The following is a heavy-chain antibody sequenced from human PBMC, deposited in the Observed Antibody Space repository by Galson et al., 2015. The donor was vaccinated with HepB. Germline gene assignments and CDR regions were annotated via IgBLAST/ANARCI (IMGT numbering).Heavy chain of an antibody. CDR1: GGSFSGYY. J-gene: IGHJ6*02. V-gene: IGHV4-34*01. CDR3: ARGSLAVSRGMDV. CDR2: INHSGST. Sequence: ETLSLTCAVYGGSFSGYYWSWIRQPPGKGLEWIGEINHSGSTNYNPSLKSRVTISVDTSKNQFSLKLSSVTAADTAVYYCARGSLAVSRGMDVWGQGTTVTVSS.